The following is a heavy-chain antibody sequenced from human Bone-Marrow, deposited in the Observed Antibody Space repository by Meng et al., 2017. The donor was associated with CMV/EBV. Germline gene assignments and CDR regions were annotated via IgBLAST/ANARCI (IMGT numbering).Heavy chain of an antibody. CDR1: GFTFSSYS. D-gene: IGHD1-26*01. CDR2: ISSSSSTI. J-gene: IGHJ6*02. Sequence: GESLKISCAASGFTFSSYSMNWVRQAPGKGLEWVSYISSSSSTIYYADSVKGRFTISRDNAKNSLYLQMNSLRAEDTAVYYCARDLVEPPYFHYGMDVWGHGTTVTVSS. V-gene: IGHV3-48*04. CDR3: ARDLVEPPYFHYGMDV.